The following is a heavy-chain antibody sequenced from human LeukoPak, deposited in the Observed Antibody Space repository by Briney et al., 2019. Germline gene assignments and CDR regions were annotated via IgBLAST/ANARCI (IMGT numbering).Heavy chain of an antibody. D-gene: IGHD4-23*01. V-gene: IGHV3-48*04. CDR1: GFTFSSYG. J-gene: IGHJ3*02. CDR3: ARASTTVVTLDTFAI. CDR2: ISFSSTTI. Sequence: GGSLRLSCAASGFTFSSYGMSWVRQAPGKGLEWISYISFSSTTIYYAESVKGRFTISRDNAENSLYLQMSSLRAEDTALYYCARASTTVVTLDTFAIWGQGTMVTVSS.